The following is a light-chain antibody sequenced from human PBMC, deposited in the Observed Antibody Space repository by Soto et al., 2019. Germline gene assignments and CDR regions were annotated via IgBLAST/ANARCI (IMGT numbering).Light chain of an antibody. CDR1: RSLLRSNGDNY. CDR2: LGS. J-gene: IGKJ2*01. CDR3: MQALADPNT. V-gene: IGKV2-28*01. Sequence: DIVMTQSPLSLPVTPGEPASISCRSSRSLLRSNGDNYLDWYLQKPGQSPQLLISLGSNRASGVDDRFSGSGSGTDFTLKISRVEAEDVGVYYCMQALADPNTFGQGTKLEIK.